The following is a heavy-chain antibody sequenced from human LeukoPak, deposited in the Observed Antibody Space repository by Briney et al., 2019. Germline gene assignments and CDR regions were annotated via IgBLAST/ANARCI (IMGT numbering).Heavy chain of an antibody. Sequence: SETLSLTCTVSGGSISSYYWSWIRQPPGKGLEWIGYIYYSGSTNYNPSLKSRVTISVDTSKNQFSLKLSSVTAADTAVYYCARVEHSSGWYYYYGMDVWGQGTTVTVSS. CDR2: IYYSGST. CDR1: GGSISSYY. D-gene: IGHD6-19*01. V-gene: IGHV4-59*01. J-gene: IGHJ6*02. CDR3: ARVEHSSGWYYYYGMDV.